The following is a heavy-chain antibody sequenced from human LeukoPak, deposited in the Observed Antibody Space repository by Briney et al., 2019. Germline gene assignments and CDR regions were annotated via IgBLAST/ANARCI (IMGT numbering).Heavy chain of an antibody. CDR2: ISWDGGST. V-gene: IGHV3-43D*03. J-gene: IGHJ4*02. CDR3: ASHSILDY. Sequence: GGSLRLSCAASGFTFDDYAMHWVRQAPGKGLEWVSLISWDGGSTYYADSVKGRFTISRDNSKNTLYLQMNSLRAEDTAVYYCASHSILDYWGQGTLVTVSS. CDR1: GFTFDDYA. D-gene: IGHD2-21*01.